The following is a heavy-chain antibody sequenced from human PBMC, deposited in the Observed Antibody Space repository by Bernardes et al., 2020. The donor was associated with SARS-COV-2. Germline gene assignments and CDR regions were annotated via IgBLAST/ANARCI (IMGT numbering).Heavy chain of an antibody. D-gene: IGHD3-16*01. CDR2: FSHTGST. CDR3: AGWRVSMIPTHAFDI. V-gene: IGHV4-38-2*01. CDR1: GYSISNGYY. Sequence: SETLSLTCAVSGYSISNGYYWGWIRQPPGKGLEWIGSFSHTGSTFYNPSLKSRVTISVDTSRNQFSLKLTSVPAADTAVYYCAGWRVSMIPTHAFDIWGPGTMVTVSS. J-gene: IGHJ3*02.